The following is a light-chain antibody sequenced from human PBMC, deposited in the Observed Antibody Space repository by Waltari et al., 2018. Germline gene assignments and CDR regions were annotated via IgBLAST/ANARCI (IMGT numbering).Light chain of an antibody. J-gene: IGKJ4*01. CDR2: DAS. V-gene: IGKV3-11*01. Sequence: DIVLTQSSATLSFSPGERATLSCRASQSVSSYLAWYQQKPGQAPRLLIYDASNRATGIPARFSGSGSGTDFTLTISSLEPEDFAVYYCQQRSSWPLTFGGGTKVEIK. CDR1: QSVSSY. CDR3: QQRSSWPLT.